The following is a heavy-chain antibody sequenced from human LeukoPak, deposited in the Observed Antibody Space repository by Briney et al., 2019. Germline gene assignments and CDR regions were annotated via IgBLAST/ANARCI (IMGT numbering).Heavy chain of an antibody. CDR2: ISWDGGST. CDR1: GFTFDDYA. D-gene: IGHD3-22*01. V-gene: IGHV3-43D*04. Sequence: GGSLRLSCAASGFTFDDYAMHWVRQAPGKGLEWVSLISWDGGSTYYADSVKGRFTISRDNSKNSLYLQMNSLRAEDTALYYCAKEDYYDSGNLDYWGQGTLVTVSS. J-gene: IGHJ4*02. CDR3: AKEDYYDSGNLDY.